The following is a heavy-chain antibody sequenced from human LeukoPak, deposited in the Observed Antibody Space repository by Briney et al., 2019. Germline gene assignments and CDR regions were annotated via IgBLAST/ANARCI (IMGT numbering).Heavy chain of an antibody. CDR3: AKDHWFIGSNWFDP. D-gene: IGHD3-9*01. V-gene: IGHV1-2*06. CDR2: INPDSGDA. J-gene: IGHJ5*02. CDR1: GYTFTDYY. Sequence: ASVKVSCKGSGYTFTDYYIHWVRQTPGQGLEWMGRINPDSGDANSAQKFQGRVIMTRDTSIRTAYMELRRLRSDDTATYYCAKDHWFIGSNWFDPWGQGTLVTVSS.